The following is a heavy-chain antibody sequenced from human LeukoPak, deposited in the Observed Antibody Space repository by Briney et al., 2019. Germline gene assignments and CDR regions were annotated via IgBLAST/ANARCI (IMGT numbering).Heavy chain of an antibody. CDR1: GFTFRSYW. Sequence: GGSLRLSCAASGFTFRSYWMSWVRQAPGKGLEWVASIKQDGSEKYYVDSVKGRFTISRDNAKSSLYLQVNRLRDEDTAVYYCARDVYWGQGTLVTVSS. CDR2: IKQDGSEK. CDR3: ARDVY. V-gene: IGHV3-7*01. J-gene: IGHJ4*02.